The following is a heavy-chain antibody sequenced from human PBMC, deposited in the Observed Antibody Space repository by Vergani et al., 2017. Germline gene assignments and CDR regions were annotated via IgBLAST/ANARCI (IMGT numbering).Heavy chain of an antibody. CDR1: GYTFTSYY. Sequence: QVQLVQSGAEVKKPGASVKVSCKASGYTFTSYYMHWVRQAPGQRLEWMGWINADNGNTKYSQKFQGRVTITRDTSARIAYMELSSLRSEDTAVYYCARGGTVTTFFDYWGQGTLVTVSS. D-gene: IGHD4-17*01. V-gene: IGHV1-3*01. CDR3: ARGGTVTTFFDY. J-gene: IGHJ4*02. CDR2: INADNGNT.